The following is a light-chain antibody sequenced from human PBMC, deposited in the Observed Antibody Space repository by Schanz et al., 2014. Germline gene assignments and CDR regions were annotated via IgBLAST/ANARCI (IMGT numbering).Light chain of an antibody. CDR3: SSYTSSSTLV. CDR2: EVS. J-gene: IGLJ3*02. V-gene: IGLV2-14*01. Sequence: QSALTQPRSVSGSPGQSVTISCTGTSSDVGGYNYVSWYQQHPGKAPKLMIYEVSKRPSGVSNRFSGSNSGNTASLTISGLQAEDEADYYCSSYTSSSTLVFGGGTKLTVL. CDR1: SSDVGGYNY.